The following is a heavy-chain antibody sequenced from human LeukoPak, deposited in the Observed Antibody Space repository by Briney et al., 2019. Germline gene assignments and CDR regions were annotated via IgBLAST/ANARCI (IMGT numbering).Heavy chain of an antibody. D-gene: IGHD6-19*01. CDR2: INHSGST. Sequence: SETLSLTCAVYGGSFSGYYWSWIRQPPGKGLEWIGEINHSGSTNYNPSLKSRVTISVDTSKNQFSLKLSSVTAADTAVYYCARYLDTPPPASSGWLYNWFDPWGQGTLVTVSS. CDR1: GGSFSGYY. V-gene: IGHV4-34*01. J-gene: IGHJ5*02. CDR3: ARYLDTPPPASSGWLYNWFDP.